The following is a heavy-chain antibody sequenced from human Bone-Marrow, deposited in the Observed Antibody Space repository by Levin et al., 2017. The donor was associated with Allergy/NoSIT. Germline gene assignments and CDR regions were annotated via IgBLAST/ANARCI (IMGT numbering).Heavy chain of an antibody. Sequence: PGESLKISCAASGFKFRSFAMSWVRQAPGKGLEWVSGISGDGGSTDYGHSVKGRFSVSRDNSKNMLYLDMNSLRADDSARYYCTKGVEAAAVPGHWGQGTLVAVSS. CDR2: ISGDGGST. CDR3: TKGVEAAAVPGH. D-gene: IGHD6-13*01. CDR1: GFKFRSFA. V-gene: IGHV3-23*01. J-gene: IGHJ4*02.